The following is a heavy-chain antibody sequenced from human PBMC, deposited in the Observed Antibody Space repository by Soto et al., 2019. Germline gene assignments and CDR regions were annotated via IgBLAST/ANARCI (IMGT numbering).Heavy chain of an antibody. CDR1: GGSISSYY. D-gene: IGHD6-13*01. V-gene: IGHV4-59*08. CDR3: ARHFTSSRRENYYYYCMDV. Sequence: SETLSLTCTVSGGSISSYYWSWIRQPPGKGLEWIGYIYYSGSTNYNPSLKSRVTISVDTSKNQFSLKLSSVTAADTAVYYCARHFTSSRRENYYYYCMDVWGKGTTVTVSS. CDR2: IYYSGST. J-gene: IGHJ6*03.